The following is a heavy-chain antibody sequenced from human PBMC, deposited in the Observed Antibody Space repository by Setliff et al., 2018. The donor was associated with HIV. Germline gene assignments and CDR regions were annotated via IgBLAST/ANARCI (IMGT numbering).Heavy chain of an antibody. Sequence: LRLSCAASGFTFSSYGMHWVRQAPGKGLEWVAVTWYDGRNKYYADSVKGRFTISRDISKNTLYLQMNSLRAEDTAVYYCAKEGAPGYGMDVWGQGTTVTVSS. CDR3: AKEGAPGYGMDV. J-gene: IGHJ6*02. V-gene: IGHV3-30*18. CDR2: TWYDGRNK. CDR1: GFTFSSYG.